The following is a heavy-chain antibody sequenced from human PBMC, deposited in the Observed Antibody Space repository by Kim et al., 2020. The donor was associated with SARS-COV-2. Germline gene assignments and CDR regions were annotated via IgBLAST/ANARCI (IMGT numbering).Heavy chain of an antibody. CDR2: ISSSSSYI. Sequence: GGSLRLSCAASGFTFSSYSMNWVRQAPGKGLEWVSSISSSSSYIYYADSVKGRFTISRDNAKNSLYLQMNSLRAEDTAVYYCARDYLAVAGTAPNCFDYWGQGTLVTVSS. CDR1: GFTFSSYS. D-gene: IGHD6-19*01. V-gene: IGHV3-21*01. J-gene: IGHJ4*02. CDR3: ARDYLAVAGTAPNCFDY.